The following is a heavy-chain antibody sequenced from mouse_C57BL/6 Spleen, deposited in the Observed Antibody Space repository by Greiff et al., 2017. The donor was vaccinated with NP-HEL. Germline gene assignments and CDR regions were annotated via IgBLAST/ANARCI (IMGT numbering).Heavy chain of an antibody. CDR3: ARAVGRGYYFDY. Sequence: QVQLQQSGAELVRPGTSVKVSCKASGYAFTNYLIEWVKQRPGQGLEWIGVINPGSGGTNYNEKFKGKATLTADKSSSTAYMQLSSLTSEDSAVYFCARAVGRGYYFDYWGQGTTLTVSS. D-gene: IGHD4-1*01. CDR2: INPGSGGT. CDR1: GYAFTNYL. J-gene: IGHJ2*01. V-gene: IGHV1-54*01.